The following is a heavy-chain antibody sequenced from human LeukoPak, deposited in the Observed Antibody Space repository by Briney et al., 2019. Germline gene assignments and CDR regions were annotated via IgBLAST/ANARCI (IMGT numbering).Heavy chain of an antibody. J-gene: IGHJ4*02. V-gene: IGHV4-31*03. Sequence: PSETLSLTCTVSGGSISSGGYYWSWIRQHPGKGLEWIGYIYYSGSTYYNPSLKSRVTISVDTSKNQFSLKLGSVTAADTAVYYCARGIGITMVRGVIMGFDYWGQGTLVTVSS. D-gene: IGHD3-10*01. CDR2: IYYSGST. CDR1: GGSISSGGYY. CDR3: ARGIGITMVRGVIMGFDY.